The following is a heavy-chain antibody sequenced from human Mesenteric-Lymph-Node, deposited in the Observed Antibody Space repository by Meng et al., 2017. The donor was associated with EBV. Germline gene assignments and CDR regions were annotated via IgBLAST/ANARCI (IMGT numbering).Heavy chain of an antibody. CDR2: INYSGST. V-gene: IGHV4-61*01. J-gene: IGHJ5*02. CDR1: GDSVNNRRYY. D-gene: IGHD6-13*01. CDR3: ARKRIADGFDNWFDP. Sequence: QVPLQESGPGLVKPSGTLSLTCTVSGDSVNNRRYYWSWIRQPPGKGLEWIGQINYSGSTNFNPSLKSRVTVSVDTSKNQFSLKLSSVTAADAAVYYCARKRIADGFDNWFDPWGQGTLVTVSS.